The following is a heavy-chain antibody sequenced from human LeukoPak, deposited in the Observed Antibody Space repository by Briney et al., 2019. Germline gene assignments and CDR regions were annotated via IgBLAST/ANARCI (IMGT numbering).Heavy chain of an antibody. CDR1: GGSISSYY. J-gene: IGHJ5*02. Sequence: PSETLSLTCTVSGGSISSYYWSWIRQPPGKGLEWIGYIYYSGSTNYNPSLKSRVTISVDTSKNQFSLKLSSVTAADTAVYYGARRMYYYDSSGYGGYWLDPWGQGTLVTVSS. CDR2: IYYSGST. CDR3: ARRMYYYDSSGYGGYWLDP. D-gene: IGHD3-22*01. V-gene: IGHV4-59*08.